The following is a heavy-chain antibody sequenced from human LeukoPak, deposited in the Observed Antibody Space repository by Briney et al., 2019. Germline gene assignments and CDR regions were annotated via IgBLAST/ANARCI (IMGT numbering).Heavy chain of an antibody. CDR2: MYYRGNT. CDR3: ARLYGNYQNYFDY. V-gene: IGHV4-39*07. J-gene: IGHJ4*02. Sequence: SETLSLTCTVSGGSISSITYYWGWIRQPPGKGLEWVGHMYYRGNTFYNPSLKSRVTISVDTCKNQFSLKLRSVTAADTAVYYCARLYGNYQNYFDYWGQGTPVTVSS. D-gene: IGHD1-7*01. CDR1: GGSISSITYY.